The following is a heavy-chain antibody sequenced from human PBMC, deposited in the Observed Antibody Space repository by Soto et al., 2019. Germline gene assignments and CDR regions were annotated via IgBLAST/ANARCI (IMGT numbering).Heavy chain of an antibody. V-gene: IGHV4-4*02. CDR2: VFHTGTT. D-gene: IGHD6-19*01. CDR1: GDSVSSPYY. J-gene: IGHJ4*02. Sequence: QVQLQESGPGLVKPSGTLSLTCAVSGDSVSSPYYWCWVRQPPGKGLEWIGEVFHTGTTSYNPSRRRXVPISMDKSNNQFSLDLSYVTAADTAVYYCARSAGWYAVHSWGPGTLVIVSS. CDR3: ARSAGWYAVHS.